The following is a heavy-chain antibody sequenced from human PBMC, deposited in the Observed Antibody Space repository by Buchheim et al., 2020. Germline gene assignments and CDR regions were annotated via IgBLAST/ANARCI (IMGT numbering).Heavy chain of an antibody. J-gene: IGHJ6*02. CDR3: ARDLRELRYFDWLSYYYYGMDV. CDR1: GFTFSSYA. CDR2: ISYDGSNK. D-gene: IGHD3-9*01. Sequence: QVQLVESGGGVVQPGRSLRLSCAASGFTFSSYAMHWVRQAPGKGLEWVAVISYDGSNKYYADSVKGRFTISRDNSKNTLYLQMNSLRAEDTAVYYCARDLRELRYFDWLSYYYYGMDVWGQGTT. V-gene: IGHV3-30*04.